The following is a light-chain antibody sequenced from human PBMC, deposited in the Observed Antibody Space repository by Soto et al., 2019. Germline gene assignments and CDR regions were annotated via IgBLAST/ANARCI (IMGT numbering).Light chain of an antibody. CDR2: GAS. J-gene: IGKJ1*01. V-gene: IGKV3-15*01. Sequence: EILMTQSPATLSVSPGERATLSCRASQSVDSNLAWYQQNPGQAPRLLIYGASTRATGISARFSGSGSGTEFTLTSSSLQSEDFGVYYCQPYNNWWKCCQGTKVDIK. CDR1: QSVDSN. CDR3: QPYNNWWK.